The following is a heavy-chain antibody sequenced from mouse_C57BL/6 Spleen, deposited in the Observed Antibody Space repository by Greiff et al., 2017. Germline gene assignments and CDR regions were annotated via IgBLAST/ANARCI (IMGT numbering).Heavy chain of an antibody. J-gene: IGHJ2*01. CDR2: IDPSDSYT. CDR3: ASGGNYFDY. Sequence: VQLQQPGAELVMPGASVKLSCKASGYTFTSYWMHWVKQRPGQGLEWIGEIDPSDSYTNYNQKFKGKSTLTVDKSSSTAYMQLSSLTSEDSAVYYCASGGNYFDYWGQGTTLTVSS. CDR1: GYTFTSYW. V-gene: IGHV1-69*01.